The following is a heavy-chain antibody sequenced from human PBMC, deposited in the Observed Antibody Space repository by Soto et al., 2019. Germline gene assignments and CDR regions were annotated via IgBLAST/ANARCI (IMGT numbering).Heavy chain of an antibody. D-gene: IGHD3-10*01. CDR1: GGSISGSTYY. V-gene: IGHV4-39*02. CDR3: ARNGGFGDPIMGSAFDP. J-gene: IGHJ5*02. CDR2: FYFGGRT. Sequence: QLQLQESGPGLVKPSETLSLTCTVSGGSISGSTYYWGWIRQPPGKGLEWIGSFYFGGRTFYTPSLRSRVTISVDTSKNHFALSLTSVPAADTAVYYCARNGGFGDPIMGSAFDPWGQGTLVTVSS.